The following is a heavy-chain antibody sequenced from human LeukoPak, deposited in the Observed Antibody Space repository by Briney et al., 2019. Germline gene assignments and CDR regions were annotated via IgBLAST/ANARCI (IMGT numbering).Heavy chain of an antibody. CDR2: IYSGGST. D-gene: IGHD3-10*01. CDR1: GFTFSSYS. CDR3: ARGRSYLSAFDI. J-gene: IGHJ3*02. Sequence: RGSLRLSCAASGFTFSSYSMNWVRQAPGKGLEWVSIIYSGGSTFYADSVKGRFTISRDNSKNTLYLQMNSLRAEDTAVYYCARGRSYLSAFDIWGQGTMVTVSS. V-gene: IGHV3-53*01.